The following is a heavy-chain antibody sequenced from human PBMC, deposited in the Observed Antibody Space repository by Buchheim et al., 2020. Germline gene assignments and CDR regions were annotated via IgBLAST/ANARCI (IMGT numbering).Heavy chain of an antibody. CDR2: ISSSSSYI. Sequence: EVQLVESGGGLVKPGGSLRLSCAASGFTFSSYSMNWVRQAPGKGLEWVSSISSSSSYIYYADSVKGRFTISRDNAKNSLYLKMNSLRAEDTAVYYCAREISSSWRPVRHWYSDLWGRGTL. CDR3: AREISSSWRPVRHWYSDL. CDR1: GFTFSSYS. D-gene: IGHD6-13*01. V-gene: IGHV3-21*01. J-gene: IGHJ2*01.